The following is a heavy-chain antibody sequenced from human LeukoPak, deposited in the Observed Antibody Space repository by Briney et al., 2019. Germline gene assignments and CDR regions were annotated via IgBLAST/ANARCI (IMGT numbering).Heavy chain of an antibody. Sequence: SETLSLTCTVSGGSISSSSYYWGWIRQPPGKGLEWIGSIYYSGSTYYNPSLKSRVTISVDTSKNQFSLKLSSVTAADTAVYYCARVKQQLVRVNSYYFDYWGQGTLVTVSS. CDR3: ARVKQQLVRVNSYYFDY. CDR2: IYYSGST. CDR1: GGSISSSSYY. J-gene: IGHJ4*02. D-gene: IGHD6-13*01. V-gene: IGHV4-39*07.